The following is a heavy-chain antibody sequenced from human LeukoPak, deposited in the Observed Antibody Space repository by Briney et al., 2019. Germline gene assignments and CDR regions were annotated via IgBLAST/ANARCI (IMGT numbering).Heavy chain of an antibody. Sequence: PGGSLRLSCAASGFTFSNFWMSWVRQAPGKGLGWVANIKEDGSEDHFVDSVKGRFTISRDNAKNSLYLQMSSLRAEDTAVYYCVREYYYNSSGYRALRYWGQGTLVTVSS. CDR2: IKEDGSED. V-gene: IGHV3-7*01. D-gene: IGHD3-22*01. CDR3: VREYYYNSSGYRALRY. CDR1: GFTFSNFW. J-gene: IGHJ4*02.